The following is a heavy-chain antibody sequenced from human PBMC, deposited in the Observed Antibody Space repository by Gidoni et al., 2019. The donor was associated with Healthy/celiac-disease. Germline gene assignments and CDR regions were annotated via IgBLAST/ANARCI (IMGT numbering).Heavy chain of an antibody. J-gene: IGHJ4*02. Sequence: SGFPFSSYGMHWVRQAPGKGLEWVAVISYDGSNKYYADSVKGRFTISRDNSKNTLYLQMNSLRAEDTAVYYCARDIGDSSSYWGQGTLVTVSS. CDR3: ARDIGDSSSY. CDR2: ISYDGSNK. CDR1: GFPFSSYG. D-gene: IGHD6-6*01. V-gene: IGHV3-30*03.